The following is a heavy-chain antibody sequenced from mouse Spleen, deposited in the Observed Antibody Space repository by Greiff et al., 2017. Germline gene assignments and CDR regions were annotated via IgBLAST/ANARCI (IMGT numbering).Heavy chain of an antibody. V-gene: IGHV1-81*01. CDR3: ARRNEYYAMDY. Sequence: QVQLQQSGAELARPGASVKLSCKASGYTFTSYGISWVKQRPGQGLEWIGEIYPRSGNTYYNEKFKGKATLTADKSSSTAYMELRSLTSEDSAVYFCARRNEYYAMDYWGQGTSVTVSS. CDR1: GYTFTSYG. J-gene: IGHJ4*01. CDR2: IYPRSGNT.